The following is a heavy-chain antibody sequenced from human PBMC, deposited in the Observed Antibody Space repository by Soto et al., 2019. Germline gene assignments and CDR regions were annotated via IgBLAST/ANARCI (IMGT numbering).Heavy chain of an antibody. Sequence: QVQLVQSGAEVKKPGSSVTVSCKASGGTFSSYTISWVRQAPGQGLEWMGGIIPIFGTANYAQKFQGRVTLIADESTSTAYMELSSLSSEDTAVYYCARGNHRWLQLWYFDLWGRGTLVTVSS. V-gene: IGHV1-69*12. CDR2: IIPIFGTA. CDR3: ARGNHRWLQLWYFDL. J-gene: IGHJ2*01. CDR1: GGTFSSYT. D-gene: IGHD5-12*01.